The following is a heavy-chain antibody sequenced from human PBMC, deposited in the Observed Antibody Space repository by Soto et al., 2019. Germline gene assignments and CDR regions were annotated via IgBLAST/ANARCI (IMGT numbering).Heavy chain of an antibody. V-gene: IGHV1-2*02. Sequence: ASVKVSCKASGYTFTGYYMHWVRQAPGQGLEWMGWINPNSGGTNYAQKFQGRVTMTRDTSISTAYMELSRLRPDDTAVYYCARVISSNYALIDYWGQGTLVTVSS. CDR2: INPNSGGT. D-gene: IGHD4-4*01. CDR3: ARVISSNYALIDY. CDR1: GYTFTGYY. J-gene: IGHJ4*02.